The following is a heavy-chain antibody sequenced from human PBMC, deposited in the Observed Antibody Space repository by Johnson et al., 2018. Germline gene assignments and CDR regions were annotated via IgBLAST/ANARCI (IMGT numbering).Heavy chain of an antibody. Sequence: VQLVESGGVVVQPGGSLRLSCAASGFTFGEYAMHWVRQAPGKGLEWVSLITWYGVSTYYADAVKGRFTISRDNTKKPLYLQMNSLRAEETALYYCAKAVGSSSTYFMDVWGKGTTVIVSS. V-gene: IGHV3-43D*03. CDR2: ITWYGVST. J-gene: IGHJ6*03. CDR1: GFTFGEYA. D-gene: IGHD2-2*01. CDR3: AKAVGSSSTYFMDV.